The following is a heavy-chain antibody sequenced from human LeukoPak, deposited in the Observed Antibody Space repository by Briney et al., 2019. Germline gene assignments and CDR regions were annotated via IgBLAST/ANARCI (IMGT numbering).Heavy chain of an antibody. J-gene: IGHJ5*02. CDR2: ISGSGGST. V-gene: IGHV3-23*01. D-gene: IGHD3-16*01. CDR1: GFTFSSYA. CDR3: AKDRSGYYDYVWGSHTWLDP. Sequence: GGSLRLSCAASGFTFSSYAMSWVRQAPGKGLEWVSAISGSGGSTYYADSVKGRFTISRDNSKNTLYLQMNSLRAEDTAVYYCAKDRSGYYDYVWGSHTWLDPWGQGTLVTVSS.